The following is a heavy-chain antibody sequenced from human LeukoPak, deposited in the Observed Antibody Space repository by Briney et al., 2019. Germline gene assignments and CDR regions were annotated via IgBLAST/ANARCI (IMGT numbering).Heavy chain of an antibody. CDR1: GFDLSVSY. CDR2: IDSVVNT. CDR3: AKAPQYCGGDCFSH. D-gene: IGHD2-21*02. J-gene: IGHJ4*02. V-gene: IGHV3-53*01. Sequence: PGGSLRLSCEASGFDLSVSYMNWVRQAPGKGLEWVAAIDSVVNTHYADSVKGRFSISRDEPRNTLFLQMNSLRGDDTAVYYCAKAPQYCGGDCFSHWGRGTPVTVSS.